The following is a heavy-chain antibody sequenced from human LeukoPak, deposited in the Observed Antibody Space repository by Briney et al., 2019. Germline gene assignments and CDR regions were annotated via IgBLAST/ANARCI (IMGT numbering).Heavy chain of an antibody. D-gene: IGHD4-17*01. CDR1: GFTFSSYS. J-gene: IGHJ6*02. V-gene: IGHV3-21*01. CDR2: IRSSSSYI. Sequence: GGSLRLSCAASGFTFSSYSMYWVRPAPGQGLHWVSPIRSSSSYIYYADSVKGRFTISRDNAKNSLYLQMNSLRAEDTAVYYCARDGKDYGDHAGGMDVWGQGTTVTVSS. CDR3: ARDGKDYGDHAGGMDV.